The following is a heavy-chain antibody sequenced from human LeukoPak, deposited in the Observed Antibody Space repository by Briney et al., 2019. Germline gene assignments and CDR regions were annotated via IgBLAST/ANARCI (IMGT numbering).Heavy chain of an antibody. CDR3: ASQLGGTTFH. CDR2: VYYTGIT. Sequence: PSETLSLTCTVSGVSINTYFWSWIRQPPGKGLEWIGYVYYTGITNYNPSLKSRVSTSLDTSKNQFSLRLNSVTAAETAVYYCASQLGGTTFHWGQGTLVTVSS. D-gene: IGHD1/OR15-1a*01. CDR1: GVSINTYF. J-gene: IGHJ4*02. V-gene: IGHV4-59*01.